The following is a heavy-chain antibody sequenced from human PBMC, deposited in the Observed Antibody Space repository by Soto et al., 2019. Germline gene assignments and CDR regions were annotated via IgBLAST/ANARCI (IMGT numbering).Heavy chain of an antibody. J-gene: IGHJ4*02. CDR1: GGSFSGYY. D-gene: IGHD2-2*01. V-gene: IGHV4-34*01. CDR2: INHSGST. CDR3: ASLGTVSRPYYFDY. Sequence: SETLSLTCAVYGGSFSGYYWSWIRQPPGKGLEWIGEINHSGSTNYNPSLKSRVTISVDTSKNQFSLKLSSVTAADTAVYYCASLGTVSRPYYFDYWGQGTLVTVSS.